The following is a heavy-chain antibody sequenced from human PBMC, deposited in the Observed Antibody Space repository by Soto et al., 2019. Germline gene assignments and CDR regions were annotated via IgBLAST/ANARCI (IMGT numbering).Heavy chain of an antibody. CDR2: ISGSGGNT. Sequence: VQLLGSGGGLGQPGGSLRLSCVASGFTFTNHAMSWLRQAPGKGLEWVSAISGSGGNTYYADSVKGRFTISRDNPNNTLCLELNSLRAEDTTIYYGAREKVEVFGSRFDPWGQGAPVIVSS. J-gene: IGHJ5*02. V-gene: IGHV3-23*01. CDR3: AREKVEVFGSRFDP. D-gene: IGHD2-15*01. CDR1: GFTFTNHA.